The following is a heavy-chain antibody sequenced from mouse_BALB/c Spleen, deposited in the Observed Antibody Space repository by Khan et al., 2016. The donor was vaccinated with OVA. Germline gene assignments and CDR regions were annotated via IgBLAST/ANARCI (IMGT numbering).Heavy chain of an antibody. J-gene: IGHJ3*01. CDR3: ARRYYGSALFAY. CDR1: GFSLTNYG. D-gene: IGHD1-1*01. V-gene: IGHV2-9*02. Sequence: QVQLKESGPGLVAPSQSLSITCTVTGFSLTNYGVHWVRQPPREGLEWLGVIWAGGSTNYNSALMSRLSIIKDNSKSQVFLKMNSLQTNDTAMDYCARRYYGSALFAYWGQGTLVTVSA. CDR2: IWAGGST.